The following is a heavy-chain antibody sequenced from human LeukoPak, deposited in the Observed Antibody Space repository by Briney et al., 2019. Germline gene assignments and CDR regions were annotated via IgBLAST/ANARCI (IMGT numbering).Heavy chain of an antibody. Sequence: AASVKVSCKASGYTFTGYYIHWVRQAPGQGLEWMGCINPNSGSTNYAQKFQGRVTMTRDTSISTAYMELSSLRSDDTAVYYCARAADIVASRSWFDPWGQGTLVTVSS. D-gene: IGHD2-15*01. V-gene: IGHV1-2*02. CDR1: GYTFTGYY. J-gene: IGHJ5*02. CDR3: ARAADIVASRSWFDP. CDR2: INPNSGST.